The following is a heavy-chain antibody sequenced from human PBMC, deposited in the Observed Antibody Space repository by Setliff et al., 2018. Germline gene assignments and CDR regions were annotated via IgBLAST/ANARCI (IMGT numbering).Heavy chain of an antibody. CDR2: IYYSGST. J-gene: IGHJ3*02. CDR3: ARLGGSSGSAVELLCIACVPTVGVHPSHPLKPLSSGLSHPVDI. D-gene: IGHD3-16*01. CDR1: GGSISSSSYY. V-gene: IGHV4-39*01. Sequence: PSETLSLTCTVSGGSISSSSYYWGWIRQPPGKGLEWIGSIYYSGSTYYTPSLKSRVTISVDTSRNQFSLKLSSVTAADTAVYYCARLGGSSGSAVELLCIACVPTVGVHPSHPLKPLSSGLSHPVDI.